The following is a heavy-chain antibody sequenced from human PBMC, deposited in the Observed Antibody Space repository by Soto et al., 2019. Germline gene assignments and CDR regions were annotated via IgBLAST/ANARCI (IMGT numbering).Heavy chain of an antibody. V-gene: IGHV4-31*03. Sequence: QVQLQESGPGLVKPSQTLSLTCTVSGGSNNSGGYYWSWIRQHPGKGLEWIGYIYYSGSTYYNPSLKRRITLSVDTSHDQFSLKLSSVTAADTAVYYCARGGGLMHLFDYWGQGTLVTVSS. J-gene: IGHJ4*02. CDR3: ARGGGLMHLFDY. CDR1: GGSNNSGGYY. D-gene: IGHD2-15*01. CDR2: IYYSGST.